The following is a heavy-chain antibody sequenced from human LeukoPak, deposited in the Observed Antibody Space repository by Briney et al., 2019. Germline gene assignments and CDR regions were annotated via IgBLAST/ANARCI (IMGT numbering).Heavy chain of an antibody. CDR2: IYYSGST. V-gene: IGHV4-30-4*01. D-gene: IGHD4-17*01. CDR3: ARRAVTTWYYYYGMDV. Sequence: EASETLSLTCTVSGGSISSGDYHWSWIRQPPGKGLEWIGYIYYSGSTYYNPSLKSRVTISVDTSKNQFSLKLSSVTAADTAVYYCARRAVTTWYYYYGMDVWGQGTTVTVSS. CDR1: GGSISSGDYH. J-gene: IGHJ6*02.